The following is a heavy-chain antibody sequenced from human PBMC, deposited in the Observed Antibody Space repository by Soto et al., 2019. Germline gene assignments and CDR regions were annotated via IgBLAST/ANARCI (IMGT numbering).Heavy chain of an antibody. Sequence: QVQLVESGGGVVQPGRSLRLSCAASGFTFSSYGMHWVRQAPGKGLEWVAVIWYDGSDKYYADSVKGRFTISRDNSKNPLYLHMYSLRAEDTAVYYCARDRYSSGWYDLDYWGQGTLVTVSS. CDR1: GFTFSSYG. D-gene: IGHD6-19*01. CDR3: ARDRYSSGWYDLDY. J-gene: IGHJ4*02. V-gene: IGHV3-33*01. CDR2: IWYDGSDK.